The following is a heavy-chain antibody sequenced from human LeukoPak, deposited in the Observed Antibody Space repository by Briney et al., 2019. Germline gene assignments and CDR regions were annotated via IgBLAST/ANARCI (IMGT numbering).Heavy chain of an antibody. D-gene: IGHD5-18*01. J-gene: IGHJ4*02. Sequence: SETLSLTCTVSGGSVSSGSYYWSWIRQPPGKGLEWIGYIYYSGSTNYNPSLKSRVTISVDTSKNQFSLKLSSVTAADTAVYYCARGDTAMVFDYWGQGTLVTVSS. CDR2: IYYSGST. CDR1: GGSVSSGSYY. V-gene: IGHV4-61*01. CDR3: ARGDTAMVFDY.